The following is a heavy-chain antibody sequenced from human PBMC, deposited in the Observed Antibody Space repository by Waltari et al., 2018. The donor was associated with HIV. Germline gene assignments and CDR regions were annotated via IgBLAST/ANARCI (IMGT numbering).Heavy chain of an antibody. Sequence: QVQLVESGGGVVQPGRSLRLSCEASGLIFSIHGMHWVRQAPGKGLEWVAVIWSDGSNKYYADSVKGRFTISRDNSKNTLYLQMNSLRAEDTAVYYCATAAGPFDNWGQGTLVTVSS. CDR3: ATAAGPFDN. CDR1: GLIFSIHG. J-gene: IGHJ4*02. D-gene: IGHD6-13*01. CDR2: IWSDGSNK. V-gene: IGHV3-33*01.